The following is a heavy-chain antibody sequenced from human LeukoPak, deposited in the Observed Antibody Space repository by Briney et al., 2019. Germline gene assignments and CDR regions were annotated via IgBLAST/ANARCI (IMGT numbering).Heavy chain of an antibody. J-gene: IGHJ1*01. CDR2: TYYRSKWYN. CDR1: GDSVSSNSAA. CDR3: ARENSGSYPPYFQH. Sequence: SQTLSLTCAISGDSVSSNSAAWSWIRQSPSRGLEWLGRTYYRSKWYNDYAVSVKSRITIDPDASKNQFSLQLKSVTPEDTAVCYCARENSGSYPPYFQHWGQGTLVSVSS. V-gene: IGHV6-1*01. D-gene: IGHD1-26*01.